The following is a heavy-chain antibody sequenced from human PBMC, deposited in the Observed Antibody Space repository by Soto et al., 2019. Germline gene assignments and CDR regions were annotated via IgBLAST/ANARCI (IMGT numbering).Heavy chain of an antibody. V-gene: IGHV3-53*01. J-gene: IGHJ6*02. CDR2: IYSGGST. Sequence: GGSLRLSCAVSGFTVSSNYMSWVRQAPGKGLEWVSVIYSGGSTYYADSVRGRFTISRDNSKNTLYLQMKSLRAEDTAVYYCARDPPATRHGMDVWGQGTTVTVS. CDR1: GFTVSSNY. CDR3: ARDPPATRHGMDV.